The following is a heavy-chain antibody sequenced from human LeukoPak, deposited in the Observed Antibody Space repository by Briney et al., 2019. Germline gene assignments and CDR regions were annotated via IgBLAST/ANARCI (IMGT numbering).Heavy chain of an antibody. CDR3: ARETVAXHAFDV. Sequence: SETLSLTCTVSGGFISSSRYYWGWIRQPPGRGLEWIGTIYYTGSTYCNPSLETRVSTSVDTSNNQFSLNLTSMTAADTAVYXCARETVAXHAFDVWGQGTKVTVSS. CDR2: IYYTGST. J-gene: IGHJ3*01. D-gene: IGHD4-23*01. CDR1: GGFISSSRYY. V-gene: IGHV4-39*07.